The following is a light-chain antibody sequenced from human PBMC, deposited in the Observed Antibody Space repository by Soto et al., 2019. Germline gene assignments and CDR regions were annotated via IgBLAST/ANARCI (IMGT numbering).Light chain of an antibody. V-gene: IGKV1-27*01. J-gene: IGKJ2*01. CDR3: QKYNSVPYT. CDR1: QGISNY. CDR2: AAS. Sequence: DIPMTQSPSSLSASVGDRVTITCRASQGISNYLAWYQQKPGKVPKLLIYAASTLQSGVPSRFSGSASGTDFTLTISSLQPEDVATYYCQKYNSVPYTFGQGTKLEIK.